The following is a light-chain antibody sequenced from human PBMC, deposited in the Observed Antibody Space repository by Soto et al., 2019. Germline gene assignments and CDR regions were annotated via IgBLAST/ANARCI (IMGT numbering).Light chain of an antibody. CDR3: CSYAGGYVFEVI. CDR1: SSNIGNDY. CDR2: DNN. Sequence: QSVLTQPPSVSAAPGQQVTISCSRSSSNIGNDYVSWYQQLPGTAPKLLIYDNNKRPSGVPDRFSGSKSGNTASLTISGLQAEDEADYYCCSYAGGYVFEVIFGGGTKLTVL. V-gene: IGLV1-51*01. J-gene: IGLJ2*01.